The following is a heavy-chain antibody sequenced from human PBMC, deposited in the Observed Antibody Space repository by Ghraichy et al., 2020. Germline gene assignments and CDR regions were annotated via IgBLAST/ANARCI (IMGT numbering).Heavy chain of an antibody. CDR2: IDNDGSST. D-gene: IGHD4-17*01. V-gene: IGHV3-74*01. CDR1: GFTFSSYW. Sequence: GGSLRLSCAASGFTFSSYWMHWVRQPPGKGLVWVSRIDNDGSSTAYADSVKGRFTISRDNAKNTLYLQMNSLRVEDTAVYYCARHLSTVTLNWFDPWGQGTLVTVSS. J-gene: IGHJ5*02. CDR3: ARHLSTVTLNWFDP.